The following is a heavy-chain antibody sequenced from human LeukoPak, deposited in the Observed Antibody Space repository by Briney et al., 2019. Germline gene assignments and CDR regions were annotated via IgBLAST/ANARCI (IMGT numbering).Heavy chain of an antibody. CDR2: AYYSGST. CDR3: AISYGGYVLDS. Sequence: SETLSLTCSLSAPSVSNHYCTCIRQPAGKRLEWIGYAYYSGSTNYNASLKSRVTISVDTSKSQYSLGLNSVTAADTAVYYCAISYGGYVLDSWGQGTLVIVSS. D-gene: IGHD5-12*01. J-gene: IGHJ4*02. V-gene: IGHV4-59*02. CDR1: APSVSNHY.